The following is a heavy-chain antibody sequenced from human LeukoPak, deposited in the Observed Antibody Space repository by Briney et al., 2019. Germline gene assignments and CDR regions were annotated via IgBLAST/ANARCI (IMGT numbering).Heavy chain of an antibody. CDR1: GFTFSIYW. V-gene: IGHV3-7*01. Sequence: GGSLRLSCAASGFTFSIYWMTWVRQAPGKGLEWVANIKQDGRESGKYYVDSVKGRFTISRDNAKSSLYLQMNSLRADDTAVYYCARVLGGYSYVYGPDFDYWGQGTLVTVSS. CDR3: ARVLGGYSYVYGPDFDY. CDR2: IKQDGRESGK. J-gene: IGHJ4*02. D-gene: IGHD3-22*01.